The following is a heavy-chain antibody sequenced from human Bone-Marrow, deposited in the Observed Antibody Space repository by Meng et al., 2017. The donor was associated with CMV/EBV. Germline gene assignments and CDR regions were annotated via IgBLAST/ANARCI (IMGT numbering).Heavy chain of an antibody. CDR1: EFTFDIYS. V-gene: IGHV3-30*04. Sequence: GESLKISCAVSEFTFDIYSMHWVRQAPGEGPEWVAVISYEGGIQFYAESVKGRFTISRDNAKDTLYLQMNTLRAEDTAIYYCACLNSETYGDRGHLDYWGQGTLVTVSS. D-gene: IGHD1-26*01. CDR2: ISYEGGIQ. CDR3: ACLNSETYGDRGHLDY. J-gene: IGHJ4*02.